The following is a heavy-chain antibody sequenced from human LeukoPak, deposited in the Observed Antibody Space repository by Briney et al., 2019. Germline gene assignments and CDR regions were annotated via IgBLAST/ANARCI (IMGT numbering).Heavy chain of an antibody. CDR1: GFTFSSYG. D-gene: IGHD2-2*01. CDR2: IRYDGSNK. CDR3: AKAHFVDERVPAATPADY. Sequence: GGSLRLSCAASGFTFSSYGIHWVRQAPGKGLEWVAFIRYDGSNKYYADSVKGRFTISRDNSKNTLYLQMNSLRAEDTAVYYCAKAHFVDERVPAATPADYWGQGTLVTVSS. V-gene: IGHV3-30*02. J-gene: IGHJ4*02.